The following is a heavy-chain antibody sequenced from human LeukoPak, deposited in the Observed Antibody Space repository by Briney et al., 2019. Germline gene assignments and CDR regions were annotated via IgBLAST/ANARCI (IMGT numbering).Heavy chain of an antibody. CDR1: GGSISTYY. V-gene: IGHV4-59*12. CDR2: IYYSGRT. D-gene: IGHD2-15*01. Sequence: SETLSLTCTVSGGSISTYYWSWIRQSPGKGLEWIGYIYYSGRTNYNPSLKSRVTISVDTSKNQFSLKLSSVTAADTAVYYCARGGYCSGGSCYSPRWFDPWGQGTLVTVSS. J-gene: IGHJ5*02. CDR3: ARGGYCSGGSCYSPRWFDP.